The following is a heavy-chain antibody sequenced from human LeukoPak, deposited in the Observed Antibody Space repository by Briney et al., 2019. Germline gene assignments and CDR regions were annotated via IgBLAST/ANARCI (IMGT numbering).Heavy chain of an antibody. Sequence: GESLKISCKGSGYSFTSYWIGWVRQMPGKGLEWMGIIYPGDSDTRYSPSFQGQVTISADKSIGTAHLQWSRLKASDSAMYYCARSLDKPSIPVIGMPDSFDIWGQGTMVTVSS. J-gene: IGHJ3*02. D-gene: IGHD6-19*01. CDR1: GYSFTSYW. CDR2: IYPGDSDT. V-gene: IGHV5-51*01. CDR3: ARSLDKPSIPVIGMPDSFDI.